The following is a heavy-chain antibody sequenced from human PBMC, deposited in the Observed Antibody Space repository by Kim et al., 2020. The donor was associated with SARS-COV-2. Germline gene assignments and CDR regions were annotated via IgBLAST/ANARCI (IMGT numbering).Heavy chain of an antibody. CDR1: GFTFSSYS. CDR2: ISSSSSYI. CDR3: ARDTGVQLPYYFDY. Sequence: GGSLRLSCAASGFTFSSYSMNWVRQAPGKGLEWVSSISSSSSYIYYADSVKGRFTISRDNAKNSLYLQMNSLRAEDTAVYYCARDTGVQLPYYFDYWGQGTLVTVSS. V-gene: IGHV3-21*01. J-gene: IGHJ4*02. D-gene: IGHD3-10*01.